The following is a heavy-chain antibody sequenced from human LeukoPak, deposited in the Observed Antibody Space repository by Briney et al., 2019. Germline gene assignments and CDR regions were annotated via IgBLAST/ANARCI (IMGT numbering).Heavy chain of an antibody. J-gene: IGHJ4*02. CDR2: ISYDGSNK. CDR3: ARDFGWISGLDY. D-gene: IGHD2-2*03. Sequence: GGSLRLSCAASGFSFYRYAMYWVRQAPGKGLEWVVVISYDGSNKYYADSVKGRFTISRDNSKNTLFLQMNSLRGEDTAVYYCARDFGWISGLDYWGQGTLVTVSS. V-gene: IGHV3-30*19. CDR1: GFSFYRYA.